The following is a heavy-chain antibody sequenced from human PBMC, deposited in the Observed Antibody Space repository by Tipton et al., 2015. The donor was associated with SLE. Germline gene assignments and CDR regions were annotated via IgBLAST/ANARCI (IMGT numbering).Heavy chain of an antibody. D-gene: IGHD6-6*01. V-gene: IGHV4-59*12. CDR2: IYYSGST. J-gene: IGHJ3*02. Sequence: TLSLTCTVSGGSISSYYWSWIRQPPGKGLEWIGYIYYSGSTNYNPSLKSRVTISVDTSKNQFSLKLSSVTAADTAVYYCARYSSSSSAFDIWGQETMVTVSS. CDR1: GGSISSYY. CDR3: ARYSSSSSAFDI.